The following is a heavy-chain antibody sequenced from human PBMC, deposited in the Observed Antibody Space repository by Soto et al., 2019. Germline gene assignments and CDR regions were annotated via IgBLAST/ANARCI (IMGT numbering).Heavy chain of an antibody. V-gene: IGHV1-18*01. CDR3: ARDLGGQQLVPPYGMDV. J-gene: IGHJ6*02. Sequence: QVQLVQSGAEVKKPGASVKVSCKASGYTFTSYGISWVRQAPGQGLEWMGWISAYNGNTNYAQKLQGRVTMTIDTYTRTAYMELRSLRSDDTAVYYCARDLGGQQLVPPYGMDVWGQGTTVTVSS. CDR1: GYTFTSYG. D-gene: IGHD6-13*01. CDR2: ISAYNGNT.